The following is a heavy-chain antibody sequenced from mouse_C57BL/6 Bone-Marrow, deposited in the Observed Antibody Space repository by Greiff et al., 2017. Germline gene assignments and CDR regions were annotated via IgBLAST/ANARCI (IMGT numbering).Heavy chain of an antibody. CDR1: GFSLTSYG. J-gene: IGHJ4*01. D-gene: IGHD2-5*01. Sequence: VQLQQSGPGLVAPSQSLSITCTVSGFSLTSYGVHWVRQPPGKGLEWLVVIWSDGSTTYNSALKSRLSISKDNSKSQVFLKMNSLQTDDPAMYYCARHVSNQGAMDYWGQGTSVAVSS. CDR3: ARHVSNQGAMDY. CDR2: IWSDGST. V-gene: IGHV2-6-1*01.